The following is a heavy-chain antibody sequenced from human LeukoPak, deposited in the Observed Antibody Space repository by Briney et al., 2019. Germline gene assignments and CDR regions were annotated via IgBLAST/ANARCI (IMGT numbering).Heavy chain of an antibody. CDR2: INHSGST. CDR1: GGSFSGYY. D-gene: IGHD3-3*01. CDR3: ARWYYDFGSGHENNWFDP. J-gene: IGHJ5*02. V-gene: IGHV4-34*01. Sequence: SETLSLTCAVYGGSFSGYYWSWIRQPPGKGLEWIGEINHSGSTNYTPSLMSRVTISIDTSQNQFSLKLSSVTAADTAVYYCARWYYDFGSGHENNWFDPWGQGTLVTVSS.